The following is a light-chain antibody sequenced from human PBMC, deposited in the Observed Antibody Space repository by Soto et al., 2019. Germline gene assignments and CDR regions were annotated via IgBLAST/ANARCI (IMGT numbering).Light chain of an antibody. CDR1: QSISSW. V-gene: IGKV1-5*03. Sequence: IVMTQSPSSLSASTGDRFTITCRSSQSISSWLAWYQLKPGKAPKLLIYKASSLESGVPSRFSGSGSGTEFTLTISSLQSEDFAVYYCQQYNKWPPITFGQGTRLEIK. CDR3: QQYNKWPPIT. CDR2: KAS. J-gene: IGKJ5*01.